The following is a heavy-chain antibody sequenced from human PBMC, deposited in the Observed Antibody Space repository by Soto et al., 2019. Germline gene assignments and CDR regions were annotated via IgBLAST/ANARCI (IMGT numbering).Heavy chain of an antibody. D-gene: IGHD2-2*01. Sequence: QVLLVQSGGEVRKPGASVKVSCKTSGYTFTSHGVSWLRQAPGQGLEWMGWISTYSGKRNYARKFQDRVTMGSDTSTSTVYIELRSLRSDDTAVYYCARDPRTIRFDYWGQGTLVTVSS. V-gene: IGHV1-18*01. CDR1: GYTFTSHG. CDR3: ARDPRTIRFDY. J-gene: IGHJ4*02. CDR2: ISTYSGKR.